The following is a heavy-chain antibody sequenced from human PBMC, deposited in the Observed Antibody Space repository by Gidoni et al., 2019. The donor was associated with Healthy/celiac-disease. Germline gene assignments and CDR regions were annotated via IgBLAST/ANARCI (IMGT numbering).Heavy chain of an antibody. CDR1: GFTFSSHS. Sequence: EVQLVESGGGLVKPGGSLRLSCAASGFTFSSHSMNWVRQAPGKGLEWVSSISSSSSYIYYADSVKGRFTISRDTAKNSLYLQMNSLRAEDTAVYYCARDHLAYCGGDCYYYYYMDVWGKGTTVTVSS. D-gene: IGHD2-21*02. J-gene: IGHJ6*03. V-gene: IGHV3-21*01. CDR3: ARDHLAYCGGDCYYYYYMDV. CDR2: ISSSSSYI.